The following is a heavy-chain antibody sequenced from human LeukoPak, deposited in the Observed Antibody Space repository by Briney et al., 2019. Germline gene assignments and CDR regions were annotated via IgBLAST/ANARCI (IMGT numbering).Heavy chain of an antibody. CDR1: GFTFSSYS. V-gene: IGHV3-21*01. D-gene: IGHD6-13*01. CDR3: ARLSPGIAAAGYWYFDL. CDR2: ISSSSSYI. J-gene: IGHJ2*01. Sequence: PGGSLRLSCAASGFTFSSYSMNWVRQAPGKGLEWVSSISSSSSYIYYADSVKGRFTISRDNAKNSLYLQMNSLRAEDTAVYYCARLSPGIAAAGYWYFDLWGRGTLVTVFS.